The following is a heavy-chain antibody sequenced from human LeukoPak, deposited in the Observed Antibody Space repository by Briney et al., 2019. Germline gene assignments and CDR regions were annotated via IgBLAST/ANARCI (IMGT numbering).Heavy chain of an antibody. CDR2: IGSSSSTI. V-gene: IGHV3-48*02. CDR3: ARGGSGWYEGDY. D-gene: IGHD6-19*01. Sequence: GGSLRLSCAASGFTFSSYSMSSVRQAPGKGLEWVSYIGSSSSTIYYADSVKGRFTISRDNAKNSLYLQMNSLRDEDTAVYYCARGGSGWYEGDYWGQGTLVTVSS. J-gene: IGHJ4*02. CDR1: GFTFSSYS.